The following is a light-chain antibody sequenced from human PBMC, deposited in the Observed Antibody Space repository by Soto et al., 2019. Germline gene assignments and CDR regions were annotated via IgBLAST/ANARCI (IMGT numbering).Light chain of an antibody. CDR2: QPS. CDR1: QYINTR. Sequence: EIVLTQSPATLSSFPGDRVTLSCRASQYINTRFAWYQHRPAQAPRLLLYQPSIRAAGIPARFSASGSGTDFTLTISDVQPVYFALYYCHQRQSWPRTFGQGTKVDI. J-gene: IGKJ1*01. CDR3: HQRQSWPRT. V-gene: IGKV3-11*01.